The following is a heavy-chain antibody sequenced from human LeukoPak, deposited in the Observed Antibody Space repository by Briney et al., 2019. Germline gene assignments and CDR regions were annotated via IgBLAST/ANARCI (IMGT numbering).Heavy chain of an antibody. CDR1: GFAFSSYS. CDR2: ISSSSSTT. D-gene: IGHD3-10*01. V-gene: IGHV3-48*01. J-gene: IGHJ6*03. CDR3: ARGCPRGYYGSGSYYKFVMDV. Sequence: GASLRPSQAAAGFAFSSYSMSWVRQAPRDGLEWGSYISSSSSTTYYVDSVKDPFTISRDNAKNSLYLQMNRLRARDTAVYSCARGCPRGYYGSGSYYKFVMDVWGKGTTVTVSS.